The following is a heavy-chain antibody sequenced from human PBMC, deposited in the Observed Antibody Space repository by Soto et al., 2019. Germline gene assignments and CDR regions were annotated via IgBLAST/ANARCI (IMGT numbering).Heavy chain of an antibody. Sequence: SETLSLTCTVSGGSISSYYWSWIRQPPGKGLEWIGYIYYSGSTNYNPSLKSRVTISVDTSKNQFSLKLSSVTAADTAVYYCARESPIKDYYYYMDVWGKGTTVTVSS. CDR2: IYYSGST. V-gene: IGHV4-59*01. CDR3: ARESPIKDYYYYMDV. J-gene: IGHJ6*03. CDR1: GGSISSYY.